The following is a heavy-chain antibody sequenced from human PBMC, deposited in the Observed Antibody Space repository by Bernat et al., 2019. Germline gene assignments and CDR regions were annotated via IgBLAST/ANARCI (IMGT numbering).Heavy chain of an antibody. Sequence: EVQLVQSGAEVKKPGESLRISCKGSGYSFTSYWISWVRQMPGKGLEWMGRIDPSVSYTNYSPSFQGHVTISADKSISTAYLQWSSLKASDTAMYYCASDDYYGSGSYYHAFDIWGQGTMVTVSS. CDR3: ASDDYYGSGSYYHAFDI. J-gene: IGHJ3*02. D-gene: IGHD3-10*01. CDR1: GYSFTSYW. V-gene: IGHV5-10-1*03. CDR2: IDPSVSYT.